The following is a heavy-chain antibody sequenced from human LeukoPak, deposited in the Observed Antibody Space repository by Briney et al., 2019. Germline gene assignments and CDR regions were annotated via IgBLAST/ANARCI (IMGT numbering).Heavy chain of an antibody. J-gene: IGHJ4*02. CDR1: GFTFSNYG. V-gene: IGHV3-23*01. CDR3: ARDSWGSRFDY. Sequence: GGSLRLSCAASGFTFSNYGMTWVRQAPGKGLEWVSGISGSGGSTYYADSVKGRFTISRDNSKNTLYLQMNSLRAEDTAVYYCARDSWGSRFDYWGQGTLVTVSS. CDR2: ISGSGGST. D-gene: IGHD3-16*01.